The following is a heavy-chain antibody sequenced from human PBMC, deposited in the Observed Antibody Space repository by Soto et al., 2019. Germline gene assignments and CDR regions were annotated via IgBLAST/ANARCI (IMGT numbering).Heavy chain of an antibody. CDR1: GFSFSAYW. Sequence: PGGSLRLSCEASGFSFSAYWMHWVRQAPGKGLVWVSRIHPDGTTTNYADSVKGRFTTSRDNAKNTVYLQMNGLTVEDTAIYYCARSVNSGYGTFNYWGQGVLVTVSS. CDR3: ARSVNSGYGTFNY. J-gene: IGHJ4*02. D-gene: IGHD5-12*01. V-gene: IGHV3-74*01. CDR2: IHPDGTTT.